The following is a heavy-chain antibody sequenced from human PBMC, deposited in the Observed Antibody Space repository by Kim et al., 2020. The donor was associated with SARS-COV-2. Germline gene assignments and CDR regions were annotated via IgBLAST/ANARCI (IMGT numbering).Heavy chain of an antibody. CDR2: IKSKTDGGTT. CDR1: GFTFSNAW. D-gene: IGHD4-17*01. Sequence: GGSLRLSCAASGFTFSNAWMSWVRQAPGKGLEWVGRIKSKTDGGTTDYAAPVKGRFTISRDDSKNTLYLQMNSLKTEDTAVYYCTTDNPEGTTSDWYFDLWGRGTLVTVSS. J-gene: IGHJ2*01. CDR3: TTDNPEGTTSDWYFDL. V-gene: IGHV3-15*01.